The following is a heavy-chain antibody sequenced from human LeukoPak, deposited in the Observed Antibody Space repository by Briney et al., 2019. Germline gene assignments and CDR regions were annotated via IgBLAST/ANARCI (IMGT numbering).Heavy chain of an antibody. Sequence: VGSLRLSCAASGIIFSNYAMHWVRQGPGKGLECISTISSDGGSTYYANSVKGRFTISRDNSKNTLYLQMGSLRAEDMAVYYCARGRQGAKTRYFDLWGRGTRVTVSS. CDR3: ARGRQGAKTRYFDL. D-gene: IGHD1-26*01. CDR1: GIIFSNYA. V-gene: IGHV3-64*01. CDR2: ISSDGGST. J-gene: IGHJ2*01.